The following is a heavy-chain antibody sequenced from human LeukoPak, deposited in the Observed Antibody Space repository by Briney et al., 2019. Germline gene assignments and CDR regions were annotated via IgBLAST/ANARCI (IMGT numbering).Heavy chain of an antibody. Sequence: PSETLSLTCSVSGGSFNNYYWSWVRQPPGKGLEWVANIKQDGSEKYYVDSVKGRFTISRDNAKNSLYLQMNSLRAEDTAVYYXXXXXXXXXXXXPLGYRGPFDYWGQGTLVTVSS. D-gene: IGHD1-26*01. CDR2: IKQDGSEK. CDR3: XXXXXXXXXXXPLGYRGPFDY. CDR1: GGSFNNYY. V-gene: IGHV3-7*01. J-gene: IGHJ4*02.